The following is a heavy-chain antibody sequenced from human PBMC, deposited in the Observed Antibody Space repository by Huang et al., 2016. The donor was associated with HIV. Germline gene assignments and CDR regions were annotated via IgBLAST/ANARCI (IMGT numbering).Heavy chain of an antibody. CDR1: GFTASANY. CDR3: AKIGGSDYYYYYYMDV. V-gene: IGHV3-53*02. Sequence: EVQLVETGGGLIQPGGSLKLSWAASGFTASANYMSWVRQAPGKGLEWVSIVYSDGNTFYADSVKGRFIISRDNSKNTMYLQMTSLRAEDTAVYYCAKIGGSDYYYYYYMDVWGKGATVTVSS. CDR2: VYSDGNT. D-gene: IGHD3-16*01. J-gene: IGHJ6*03.